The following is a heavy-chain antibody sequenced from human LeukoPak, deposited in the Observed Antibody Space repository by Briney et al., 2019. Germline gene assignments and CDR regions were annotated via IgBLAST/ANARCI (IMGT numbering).Heavy chain of an antibody. Sequence: PGGSLRPSCEASGFTFSSYGMHWVRQAPGKGLEGGEVISYDGSNKYYADSVKGRFTISRDNSKNTLYLQMNSLRAEDTAVYYCAKVGNWNDVGSFDYWGQGTLVTVSS. CDR1: GFTFSSYG. V-gene: IGHV3-30*18. CDR2: ISYDGSNK. J-gene: IGHJ4*02. CDR3: AKVGNWNDVGSFDY. D-gene: IGHD1-1*01.